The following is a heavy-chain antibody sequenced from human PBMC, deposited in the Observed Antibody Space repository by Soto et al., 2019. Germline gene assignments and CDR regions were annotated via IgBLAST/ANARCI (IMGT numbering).Heavy chain of an antibody. Sequence: QVQLQESGPGLVKPSETLSLTCTVSGGSISSYYWSWIRQPPGKGLEWIGYIYYSGSTNYNPSLKGXXTXAXXTSKNQFSLKLSSVTAADTAVYYCARDTNGDAFDIWGQGTMVTVSS. D-gene: IGHD2-8*01. CDR1: GGSISSYY. CDR3: ARDTNGDAFDI. V-gene: IGHV4-59*01. J-gene: IGHJ3*02. CDR2: IYYSGST.